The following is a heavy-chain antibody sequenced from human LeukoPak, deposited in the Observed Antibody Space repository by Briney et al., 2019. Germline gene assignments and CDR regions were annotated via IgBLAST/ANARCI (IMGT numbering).Heavy chain of an antibody. CDR1: GGSTSSSSYY. CDR3: ARDSGFLVRGVDY. V-gene: IGHV4-39*02. CDR2: IYYSGST. Sequence: SETLSLTCTVSGGSTSSSSYYWGWIRQPPGKGLEWIGSIYYSGSTYYNPSLKSRVTISVDTSKNQFSLKLSSVTAADTAVYYCARDSGFLVRGVDYWGQGTLVTVSS. D-gene: IGHD3-3*01. J-gene: IGHJ4*02.